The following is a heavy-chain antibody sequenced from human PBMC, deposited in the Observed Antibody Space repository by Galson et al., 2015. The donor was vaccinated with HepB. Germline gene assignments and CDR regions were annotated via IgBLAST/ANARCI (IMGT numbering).Heavy chain of an antibody. CDR3: VRIQRGGLGYFDY. D-gene: IGHD2-15*01. CDR1: GYTFTSYY. CDR2: INPSGGST. Sequence: SVKVSCKASGYTFTSYYMHWVRQAPGQGLEWMGIINPSGGSTSYAQEFQGSVTMTRDTSTSTVYMELSSLRSEDTAVYYCVRIQRGGLGYFDYWGQGTLVTVSS. V-gene: IGHV1-46*01. J-gene: IGHJ4*02.